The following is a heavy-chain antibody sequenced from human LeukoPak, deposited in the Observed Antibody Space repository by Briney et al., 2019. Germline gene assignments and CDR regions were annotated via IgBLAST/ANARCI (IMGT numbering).Heavy chain of an antibody. V-gene: IGHV3-74*01. CDR2: IKSDGSST. CDR1: GFTFSSHW. Sequence: GGSLRLSCATSGFTFSSHWMHWVRQAPGKGLVWVSRIKSDGSSTDYADSVKGRFTISRDNAKNTLFLQMNSLRAEDTAVYYCVRLYFDWGQGALVTVSS. D-gene: IGHD3-9*01. J-gene: IGHJ4*02. CDR3: VRLYFD.